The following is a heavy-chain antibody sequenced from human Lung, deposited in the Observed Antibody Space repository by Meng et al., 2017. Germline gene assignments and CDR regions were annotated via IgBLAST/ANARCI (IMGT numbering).Heavy chain of an antibody. J-gene: IGHJ4*02. D-gene: IGHD4-17*01. CDR3: ARGGVTTDD. V-gene: IGHV3-74*02. CDR2: ITGDGSST. CDR1: VFPFSTHL. Sequence: EVSLVESGGGLVQPGGSLRLSCAASVFPFSTHLMLWVRQAPGKGLEWVSRITGDGSSTIYADSVQGRFTMSRDNAKNTLSLQMNSLRAEDTAVYYCARGGVTTDDWGQGTLVTVSS.